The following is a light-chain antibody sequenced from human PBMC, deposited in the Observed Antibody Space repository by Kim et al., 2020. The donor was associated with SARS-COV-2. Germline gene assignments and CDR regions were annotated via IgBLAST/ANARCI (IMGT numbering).Light chain of an antibody. J-gene: IGKJ1*01. CDR2: DAS. V-gene: IGKV3-11*01. CDR3: QQRRT. Sequence: EIVLTQSPATLSLSPGERATLSCRASQSITSYLAWYQHKPGQAPRLLIYDASIRAIGVPARFRGSGSGTDFTLTISSLEPEDFAVYYGQQRRTFGQGTKVDIK. CDR1: QSITSY.